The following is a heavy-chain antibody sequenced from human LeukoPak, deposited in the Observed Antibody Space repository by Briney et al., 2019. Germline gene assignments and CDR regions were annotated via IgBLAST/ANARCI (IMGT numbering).Heavy chain of an antibody. D-gene: IGHD5-24*01. CDR1: GFTFSNAW. Sequence: GGSLRLSCAASGFTFSNAWMNWVRQAPGKGLEWVSYISSSGSTIYYADSVKGRFTISRDNAKNSLYLQMNSLRAEDTAVYYCARGMATRFDYWGQGTLVTVSS. V-gene: IGHV3-48*04. CDR3: ARGMATRFDY. CDR2: ISSSGSTI. J-gene: IGHJ4*02.